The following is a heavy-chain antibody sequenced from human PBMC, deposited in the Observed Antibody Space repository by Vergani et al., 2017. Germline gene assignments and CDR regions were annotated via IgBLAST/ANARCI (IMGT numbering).Heavy chain of an antibody. CDR3: ASGRGWNWDDRGWFDP. CDR1: GGSFSGYY. Sequence: QVQLQQWGAGLLKPSETLSLTCAVYGGSFSGYYWSWIRQPPGKGLEWIGEINHSGSTNYNPSLKSRVTISVDTSKNQFSLKLSSVTAADTAVYYCASGRGWNWDDRGWFDPWGQGTLVTVSS. CDR2: INHSGST. D-gene: IGHD1-1*01. J-gene: IGHJ5*02. V-gene: IGHV4-34*01.